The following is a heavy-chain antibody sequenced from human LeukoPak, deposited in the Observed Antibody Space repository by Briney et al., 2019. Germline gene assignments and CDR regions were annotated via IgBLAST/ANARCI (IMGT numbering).Heavy chain of an antibody. CDR2: IWYDGSNK. D-gene: IGHD3-10*01. J-gene: IGHJ6*02. CDR1: GFTFSSYD. V-gene: IGHV3-33*01. Sequence: SGGSLRLSCAASGFTFSSYDMHWVRQAPGKGLEWVAVIWYDGSNKYYADSVKGRFTISRDNSKNTLYLQMNSLRAEDTAVYYCARDFGWFGEYYYYGMDVWGQGTTVTVSS. CDR3: ARDFGWFGEYYYYGMDV.